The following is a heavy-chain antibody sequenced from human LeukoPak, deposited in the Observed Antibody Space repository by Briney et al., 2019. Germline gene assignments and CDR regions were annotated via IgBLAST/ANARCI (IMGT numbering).Heavy chain of an antibody. V-gene: IGHV3-15*01. CDR1: GFTFTNAW. D-gene: IGHD1-26*01. Sequence: GGSLRLSCAASGFTFTNAWMSWDRQAPGKGLEWVGRIKRKTDGGTTDYAAPVKGRFTISRDDSRNTLDLQMNSPKTEDAAVYYCTTESYSGTYTLDYWGQGTLVTVSS. J-gene: IGHJ4*02. CDR2: IKRKTDGGTT. CDR3: TTESYSGTYTLDY.